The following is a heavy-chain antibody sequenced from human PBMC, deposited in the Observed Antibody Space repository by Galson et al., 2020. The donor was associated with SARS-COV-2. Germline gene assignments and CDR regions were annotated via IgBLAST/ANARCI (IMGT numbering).Heavy chain of an antibody. Sequence: SQTLSLTCAISGDSVSSNSAAWNWIRQSPSRGLEWLGGTYYRSKWYNDYAVSVKSRITINPDTSKNQFSLQLNSVTPEDTAVYYCARGGWFGELLYYYYYYGMDVWGQGTTVTVSS. CDR2: TYYRSKWYN. D-gene: IGHD3-10*01. V-gene: IGHV6-1*01. CDR1: GDSVSSNSAA. J-gene: IGHJ6*02. CDR3: ARGGWFGELLYYYYYYGMDV.